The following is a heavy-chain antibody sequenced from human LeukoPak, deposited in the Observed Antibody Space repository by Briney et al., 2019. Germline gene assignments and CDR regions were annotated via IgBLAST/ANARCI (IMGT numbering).Heavy chain of an antibody. V-gene: IGHV4-34*01. D-gene: IGHD6-13*01. CDR3: ARGRVNSSSWRYFDY. CDR2: INHSGST. J-gene: IGHJ4*02. Sequence: SETLSLTCAVYGGSFSGYYWSWIRQPPGKGLEWIGEINHSGSTNYNPSLKSRVTISVDASENQFSLKLSSVTAADTAVYYCARGRVNSSSWRYFDYWGQGTLVTVSS. CDR1: GGSFSGYY.